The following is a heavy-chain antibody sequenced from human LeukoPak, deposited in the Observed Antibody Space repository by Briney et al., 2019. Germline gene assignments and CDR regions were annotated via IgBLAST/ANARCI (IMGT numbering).Heavy chain of an antibody. CDR3: ARGPSDDFWSGYLGD. J-gene: IGHJ4*02. CDR1: GNFISTGSYY. Sequence: SETLSLTCSVSGNFISTGSYYWSWIRQPAGKGLEWIGHIYTNGRTDYNPSLKSRVTISVDTSKNQFSLKLSSVTAADTAVYYCARGPSDDFWSGYLGDWGQGTLVAVSS. V-gene: IGHV4-61*09. D-gene: IGHD3-3*01. CDR2: IYTNGRT.